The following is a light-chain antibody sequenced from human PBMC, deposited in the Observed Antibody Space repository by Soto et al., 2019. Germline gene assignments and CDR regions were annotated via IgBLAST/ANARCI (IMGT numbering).Light chain of an antibody. CDR3: QQRHNWPIT. CDR1: ETIRGL. J-gene: IGKJ5*01. CDR2: DTS. Sequence: VLTQSPSTLALSPGERAPLSCRASETIRGLLAWYQPRPGQPPRLLIYDTSNRATGIPARFSGSGSGTDCTLTISGLAPADLAVYYCQQRHNWPITFGQGTRLEIK. V-gene: IGKV3-11*01.